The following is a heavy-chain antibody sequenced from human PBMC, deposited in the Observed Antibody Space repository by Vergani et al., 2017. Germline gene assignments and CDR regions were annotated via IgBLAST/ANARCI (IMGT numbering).Heavy chain of an antibody. Sequence: QLQLQESGPGLVKPSQTLSLTCTVSGGSISSGSYYWSWIRQPAGKGLEWIGRIYTSGSTNYNPSLKSRVTISVDTSKNQFSLKLSSVTAADTAVYYCARAHAMGYGGSLPFDYWGQGTLVTVSS. D-gene: IGHD4-23*01. CDR3: ARAHAMGYGGSLPFDY. CDR1: GGSISSGSYY. V-gene: IGHV4-61*02. CDR2: IYTSGST. J-gene: IGHJ4*02.